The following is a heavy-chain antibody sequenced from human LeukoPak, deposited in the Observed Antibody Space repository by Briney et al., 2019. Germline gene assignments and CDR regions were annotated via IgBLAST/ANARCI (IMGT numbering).Heavy chain of an antibody. Sequence: SETLSLTCTVSGGSISSSSYYWGWIRQPPGKGLEGIASIYYSGSNYHTPSLKSRVTISVDTSKNQFSLKLSSVTAADTAVYYCARHSYSSGWYSDYWGQGTLVTVSS. D-gene: IGHD6-19*01. CDR3: ARHSYSSGWYSDY. J-gene: IGHJ4*02. V-gene: IGHV4-39*01. CDR2: IYYSGSN. CDR1: GGSISSSSYY.